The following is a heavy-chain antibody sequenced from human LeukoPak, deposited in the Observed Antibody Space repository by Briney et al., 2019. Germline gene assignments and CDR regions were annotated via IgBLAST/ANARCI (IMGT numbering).Heavy chain of an antibody. CDR2: IYSSGAT. V-gene: IGHV4-59*01. Sequence: PSETLSLTCTVSGGPNNSYYWIWFPQPTGKGREWIGYIYSSGATNYNPSLKTRVIILVDTSKNHFSLNLSSVTAADTAVYFCARGGSGDFYNFWGQGRLGTVSA. J-gene: IGHJ4*02. D-gene: IGHD6-19*01. CDR1: GGPNNSYY. CDR3: ARGGSGDFYNF.